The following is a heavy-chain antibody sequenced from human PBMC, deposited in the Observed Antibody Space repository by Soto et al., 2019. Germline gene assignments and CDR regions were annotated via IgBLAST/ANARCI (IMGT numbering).Heavy chain of an antibody. D-gene: IGHD3-10*01. J-gene: IGHJ4*02. Sequence: QVQLLQSGAEVKKPGASVKVSCKTIGYTFISFYIHWVRQAPGQGLEWLGMINANGGSTSYPQKFQGRVTMTTDTSTSTVYMELSSLTSEDTVVYYCARPKTTVRGAPLAYWGQGTLVTVSS. CDR2: INANGGST. CDR3: ARPKTTVRGAPLAY. CDR1: GYTFISFY. V-gene: IGHV1-46*01.